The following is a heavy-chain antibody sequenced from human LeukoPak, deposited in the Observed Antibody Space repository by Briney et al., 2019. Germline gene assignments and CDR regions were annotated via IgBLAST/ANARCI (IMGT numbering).Heavy chain of an antibody. CDR1: GSLFNNYE. CDR3: AKDGGDYFYYFDY. CDR2: ISGSGLSI. V-gene: IGHV3-48*03. J-gene: IGHJ4*02. Sequence: GGSLRLSCVASGSLFNNYEMNWVRQAPGKGLEWVSYISGSGLSIYYADSVKGRFTISRDNSKNTLYLQMNSLRAEDTAVYYCAKDGGDYFYYFDYWGQGTLVTVSS. D-gene: IGHD4-17*01.